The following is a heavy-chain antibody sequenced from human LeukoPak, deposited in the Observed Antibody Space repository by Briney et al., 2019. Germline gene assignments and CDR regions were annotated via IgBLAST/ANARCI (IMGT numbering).Heavy chain of an antibody. J-gene: IGHJ4*02. CDR3: ARDGMLTIQY. CDR1: GFAFSTSW. CDR2: IKRDGSDK. D-gene: IGHD3-16*01. Sequence: GGSLRLSCAVSGFAFSTSWMSWVRQAPGKGLEWVANIKRDGSDKYYVDSVKGRFTISKDNAKNLLFLQMNSLRAEDTAVYYCARDGMLTIQYWGQGTLVTVSS. V-gene: IGHV3-7*01.